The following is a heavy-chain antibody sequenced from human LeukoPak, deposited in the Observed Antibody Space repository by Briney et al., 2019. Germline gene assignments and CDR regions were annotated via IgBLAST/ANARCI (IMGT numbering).Heavy chain of an antibody. CDR2: ISAYNGNT. Sequence: ASVKLSCKASGYTFTSYGISWVRQAPGQGLEWMGRISAYNGNTNKAQKLPGRVTMTTDTSTSTAYMELRSLRSDDTAVYYCARVRYYGSGSYNWFDPWGQGTLVTVSS. CDR1: GYTFTSYG. D-gene: IGHD3-10*01. CDR3: ARVRYYGSGSYNWFDP. V-gene: IGHV1-18*01. J-gene: IGHJ5*02.